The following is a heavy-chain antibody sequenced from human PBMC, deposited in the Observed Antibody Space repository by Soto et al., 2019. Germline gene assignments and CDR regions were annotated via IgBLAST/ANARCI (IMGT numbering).Heavy chain of an antibody. V-gene: IGHV3-23*01. D-gene: IGHD4-17*01. CDR3: AKERPTTTAFDY. CDR2: ITDNGRST. J-gene: IGHJ4*02. Sequence: EVQLLESGGGLVQAGGSLRLSCAASGFTFSRDGMSWVRQAPGKGLEWVSLITDNGRSTYYADSVKGRFTISRDNTKNTLFLQMNCLRAEDTAVYYCAKERPTTTAFDYWGQGALVTVSS. CDR1: GFTFSRDG.